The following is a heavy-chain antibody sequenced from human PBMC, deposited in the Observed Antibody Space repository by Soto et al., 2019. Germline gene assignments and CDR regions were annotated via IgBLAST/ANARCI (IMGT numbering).Heavy chain of an antibody. CDR3: ASGFGGVIEKSARFDY. J-gene: IGHJ4*02. CDR2: INHSGST. D-gene: IGHD3-16*02. CDR1: GGSFSGYY. V-gene: IGHV4-34*01. Sequence: QVQLQQWGAGLLKPSETLSLTCAVYGGSFSGYYCSWIRQPPGKGLEWIGEINHSGSTNYNPSLKSRVTISVDTSKNQFSLKLSSVTAADTAVYYCASGFGGVIEKSARFDYWGQGTLVTVSS.